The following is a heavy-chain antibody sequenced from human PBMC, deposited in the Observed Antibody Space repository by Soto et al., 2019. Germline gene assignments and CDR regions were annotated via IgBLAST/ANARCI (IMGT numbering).Heavy chain of an antibody. D-gene: IGHD6-6*01. V-gene: IGHV3-43*01. CDR3: AKEIAARPWYYYYGMDV. Sequence: DVQLVESGGVVVQPGGSLRLSCAASGFTFDDYTMHWVRQAPGKGLEWVSLISWDGGSTYYADSVKGRFTISRDNSKNSLYLQMTSLRTEDTALYYCAKEIAARPWYYYYGMDVWGQGTTVTVSS. CDR2: ISWDGGST. CDR1: GFTFDDYT. J-gene: IGHJ6*02.